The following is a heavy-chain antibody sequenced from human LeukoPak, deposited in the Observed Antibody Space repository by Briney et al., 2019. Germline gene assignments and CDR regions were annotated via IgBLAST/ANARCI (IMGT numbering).Heavy chain of an antibody. Sequence: AGGSLRLSCTASGFSFSNHYMRWIRQAPGKGLEWVANINEDGSNKWHLGSVKGRFTVSRDNARNSPYLQMNSLRVEDTAVYYCTRVIVAVPGYFDYFDFWGQGVLVTVSS. CDR3: TRVIVAVPGYFDYFDF. CDR2: INEDGSNK. J-gene: IGHJ4*02. V-gene: IGHV3-7*01. CDR1: GFSFSNHY. D-gene: IGHD6-19*01.